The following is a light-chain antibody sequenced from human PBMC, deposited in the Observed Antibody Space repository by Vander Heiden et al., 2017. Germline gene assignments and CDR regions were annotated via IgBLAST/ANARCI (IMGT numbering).Light chain of an antibody. CDR1: KLGDKY. CDR2: QES. V-gene: IGLV3-1*01. Sequence: SYELTHPPSLSVSPGQTASLTCSGDKLGDKYACWYQQKPGQSPVLVIYQESKRPSGIPERFSGSNSGNTATLTISGTQAMDEADYYCQAWDSSTAVFGTGTKVTVL. J-gene: IGLJ1*01. CDR3: QAWDSSTAV.